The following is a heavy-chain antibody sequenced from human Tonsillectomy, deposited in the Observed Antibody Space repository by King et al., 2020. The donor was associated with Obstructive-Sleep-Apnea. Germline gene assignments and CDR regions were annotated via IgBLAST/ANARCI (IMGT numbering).Heavy chain of an antibody. D-gene: IGHD1-7*01. CDR2: ISYDGSNK. CDR3: ARDPNYSMLTGTTEIDY. J-gene: IGHJ4*02. CDR1: GFTFSSYA. Sequence: QLVQSGGGVVQPGRSLRLSCAASGFTFSSYAMHWVRQAPGKGLEWVAVISYDGSNKYYADSVKGRFTISRDNSKNTLYLQMNSLRAEDTAVYYCARDPNYSMLTGTTEIDYWGQGTLVTVSS. V-gene: IGHV3-30*04.